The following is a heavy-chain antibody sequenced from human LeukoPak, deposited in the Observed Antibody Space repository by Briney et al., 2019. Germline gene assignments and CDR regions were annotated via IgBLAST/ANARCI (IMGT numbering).Heavy chain of an antibody. V-gene: IGHV3-23*01. CDR3: ARGLDVVGFDY. D-gene: IGHD1-26*01. Sequence: GGSLRLSCAASGFTFSSYAMSWVRQAPGKGLEWVSAISGSGGSTYYADSVKGRFTISRDDSKNTLYLQMNSLRAEDTAVYYCARGLDVVGFDYWGQGTLVTVSS. CDR1: GFTFSSYA. CDR2: ISGSGGST. J-gene: IGHJ4*02.